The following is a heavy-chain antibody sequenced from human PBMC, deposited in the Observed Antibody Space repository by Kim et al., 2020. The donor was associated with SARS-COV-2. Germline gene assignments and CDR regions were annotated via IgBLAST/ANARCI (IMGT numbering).Heavy chain of an antibody. CDR2: ISYDGSNK. CDR1: GFTFSSYG. CDR3: AKDRELGMDV. V-gene: IGHV3-30*18. Sequence: GGSLRLSCAASGFTFSSYGMHWVRQAPGKGLEWVAVISYDGSNKYYADSVKGRFTISRDNSKNTLYLQMNSLRAEDTAVYYCAKDRELGMDVWGQGTTVT. J-gene: IGHJ6*02. D-gene: IGHD1-7*01.